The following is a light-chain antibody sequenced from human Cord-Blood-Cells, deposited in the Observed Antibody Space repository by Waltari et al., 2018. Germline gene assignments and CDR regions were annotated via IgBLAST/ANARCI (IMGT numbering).Light chain of an antibody. V-gene: IGKV1-5*03. CDR2: KAS. CDR3: QQYNSYSQWT. Sequence: DIQMTQSPSTLSASVGDRVTITCRASQSISSWLAWYQQKPGKAPKLLIYKASSLESGVPSRFSGSGSGTEFTLTIRSLQPDDFATYYCQQYNSYSQWTFGQGTKVEIK. J-gene: IGKJ1*01. CDR1: QSISSW.